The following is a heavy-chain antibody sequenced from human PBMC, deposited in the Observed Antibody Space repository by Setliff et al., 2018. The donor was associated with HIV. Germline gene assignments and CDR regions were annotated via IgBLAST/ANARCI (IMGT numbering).Heavy chain of an antibody. CDR2: IYTSGST. CDR1: GGSISSGSYY. Sequence: KPSETLSLTCTVSGGSISSGSYYWSWIRQPAGKGLEWIGHIYTSGSTNYNPSLKSRVKMSIDTSKNQFSLKLSSVTAADTAVYYCAKGVAGLQYYYYYMDVWGKGTTVTVSS. D-gene: IGHD6-19*01. J-gene: IGHJ6*03. V-gene: IGHV4-61*09. CDR3: AKGVAGLQYYYYYMDV.